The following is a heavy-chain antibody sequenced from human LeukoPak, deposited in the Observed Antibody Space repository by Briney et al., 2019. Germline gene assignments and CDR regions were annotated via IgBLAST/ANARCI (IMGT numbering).Heavy chain of an antibody. CDR1: SGSISSYY. D-gene: IGHD2-2*01. Sequence: SETLSLTCTVSSGSISSYYWSWIRQPPGKGLEWIGYIYYSGSTNYNPSLKSRVTISVDTSKNQLSLKLSSVTAADTAVYYCARLQLLISSFDYWGQGTLVTVSS. CDR2: IYYSGST. J-gene: IGHJ4*02. CDR3: ARLQLLISSFDY. V-gene: IGHV4-59*08.